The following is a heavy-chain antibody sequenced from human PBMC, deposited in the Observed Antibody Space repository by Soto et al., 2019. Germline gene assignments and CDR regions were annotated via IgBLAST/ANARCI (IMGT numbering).Heavy chain of an antibody. J-gene: IGHJ3*02. Sequence: VGSLRLSCAASGFTFSDYYMSWIRQAPGKGLEWVSYISSSSSYTNYADSVKGRFTISRDNAKNSLYLQMNSLRAEDTAVYYCARAHIAANDAFDIWGQGTMVTVSS. CDR2: ISSSSSYT. V-gene: IGHV3-11*06. CDR3: ARAHIAANDAFDI. D-gene: IGHD6-6*01. CDR1: GFTFSDYY.